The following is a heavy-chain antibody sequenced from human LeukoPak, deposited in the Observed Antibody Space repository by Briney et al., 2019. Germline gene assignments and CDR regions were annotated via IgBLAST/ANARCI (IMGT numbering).Heavy chain of an antibody. CDR1: GFTFSAYA. J-gene: IGHJ4*02. CDR3: ARDYCSSTSCLFDY. Sequence: GGSLRLSCSASGFTFSAYAMHWVRQAPGKGLESVSAISPNGGSTYYADSVKGRFTISRDNSKNTLYLQMNSLRAEDTAVYYCARDYCSSTSCLFDYWGQGTLVTVSS. D-gene: IGHD2-2*01. CDR2: ISPNGGST. V-gene: IGHV3-64*04.